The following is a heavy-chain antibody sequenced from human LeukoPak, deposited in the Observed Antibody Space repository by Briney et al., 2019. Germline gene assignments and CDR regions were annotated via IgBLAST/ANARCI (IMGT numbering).Heavy chain of an antibody. V-gene: IGHV4-34*01. CDR3: AREGLRTLTY. CDR1: GGSFSGYS. CDR2: INYSGST. Sequence: SETLSLTCAVNGGSFSGYSWSWIRQSPGRGLEWIGEINYSGSTNYNPSLKSRVTISIDTSKNQFSLNLNSVTAADTAVYYCAREGLRTLTYWGQGTLVIVSS. D-gene: IGHD5-12*01. J-gene: IGHJ4*02.